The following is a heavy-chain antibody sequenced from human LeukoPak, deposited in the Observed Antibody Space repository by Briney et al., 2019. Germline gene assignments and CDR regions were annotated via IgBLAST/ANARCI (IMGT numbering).Heavy chain of an antibody. V-gene: IGHV3-9*01. CDR2: ISWNSGSI. D-gene: IGHD5-18*01. Sequence: GGSLRLSCAASGFTFEDYAMHRVRQAPGKGLEWVSGISWNSGSIGYADSVKGRFTISRDNAKNSLYLQMNSLRAEDTALYYCAKGPDTAMVPYYFDYWGQGTLVTVSS. CDR3: AKGPDTAMVPYYFDY. J-gene: IGHJ4*02. CDR1: GFTFEDYA.